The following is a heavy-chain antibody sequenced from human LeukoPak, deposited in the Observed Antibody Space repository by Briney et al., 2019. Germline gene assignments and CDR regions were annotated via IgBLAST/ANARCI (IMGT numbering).Heavy chain of an antibody. CDR1: GFTFSSYA. CDR2: ISSSGGST. D-gene: IGHD3-10*01. Sequence: GGSLRLSCSASGFTFSSYAMHWVRQAPGKGLEYVSTISSSGGSTYYIDSVKGRFTISRDSSKNTLYLQMSSLRAEDTAVYYCAFLGGGWQDAFDIWGQGTMVSVST. V-gene: IGHV3-64D*09. CDR3: AFLGGGWQDAFDI. J-gene: IGHJ3*02.